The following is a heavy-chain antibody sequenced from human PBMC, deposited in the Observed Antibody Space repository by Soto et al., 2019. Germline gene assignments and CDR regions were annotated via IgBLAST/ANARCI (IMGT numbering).Heavy chain of an antibody. D-gene: IGHD1-1*01. V-gene: IGHV3-9*01. CDR3: ALLTYWNDYYGMDV. CDR1: GFTFDDYA. J-gene: IGHJ6*02. CDR2: ISWNSGSI. Sequence: EVQLVESGGGLVQPGRSLRLSCAASGFTFDDYAMHWVRQAPGKGLEWVSGISWNSGSIGYADSVKGRFTISRDNAKNSLYLQMNSLRAEDTALYYCALLTYWNDYYGMDVWGQGTTVTVSS.